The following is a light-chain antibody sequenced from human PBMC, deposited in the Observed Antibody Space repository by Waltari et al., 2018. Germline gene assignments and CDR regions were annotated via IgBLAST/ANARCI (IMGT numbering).Light chain of an antibody. CDR3: QTGGHGTWV. CDR1: SCHSNNN. Sequence: QLVLTQSPSASASLGASIKLTCTLSSCHSNNNIAWLQQQQPEKGPLHLMKVNSDGSHSRGDGIPDRFSGSSSGAERYLTISSLQSEDEADYYCQTGGHGTWVFGGGTKLTVL. CDR2: VNSDGSH. V-gene: IGLV4-69*01. J-gene: IGLJ3*02.